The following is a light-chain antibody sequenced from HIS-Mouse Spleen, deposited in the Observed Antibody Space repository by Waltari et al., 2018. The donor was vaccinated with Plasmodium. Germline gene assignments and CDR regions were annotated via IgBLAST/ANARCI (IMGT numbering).Light chain of an antibody. CDR3: QAWDSSTVV. Sequence: SYELTQPPSVSVSPGQTASITCSGDKLGYKYACWYQQKPGQSPVLVIDQDSKRPSGITGRFSGSNSGNTATLTISGTQAMDEADYYCQAWDSSTVVFGGGTKLTVL. CDR2: QDS. CDR1: KLGYKY. J-gene: IGLJ2*01. V-gene: IGLV3-1*01.